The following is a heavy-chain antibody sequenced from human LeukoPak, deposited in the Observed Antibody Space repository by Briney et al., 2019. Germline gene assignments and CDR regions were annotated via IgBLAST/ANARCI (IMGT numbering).Heavy chain of an antibody. Sequence: SETLSLTCAVYGGSFSGYYWSWIRQPPGKGLEWIGEINHSGSTNYNPSLKSRVTISVDTSQKQFSLKLSSAIDVTTAPYNCARPGYCSGGSCPRWFDPWGQGTLVTVSS. CDR2: INHSGST. D-gene: IGHD2-15*01. V-gene: IGHV4-34*01. J-gene: IGHJ5*02. CDR3: ARPGYCSGGSCPRWFDP. CDR1: GGSFSGYY.